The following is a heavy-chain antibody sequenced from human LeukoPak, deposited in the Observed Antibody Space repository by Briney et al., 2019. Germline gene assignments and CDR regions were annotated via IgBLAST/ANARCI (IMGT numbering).Heavy chain of an antibody. J-gene: IGHJ6*02. V-gene: IGHV3-7*03. CDR2: VNRDGSET. CDR3: ARNNGMDV. CDR1: GFNFNNYW. Sequence: GGSLRLSCTASGFNFNNYWMSWLRQAPGRGPEWVANVNRDGSETYYLDSVKGRFTISKDNAKNSLYLQMNSLRAEDTALYHCARNNGMDVWGQGTTVIVSS.